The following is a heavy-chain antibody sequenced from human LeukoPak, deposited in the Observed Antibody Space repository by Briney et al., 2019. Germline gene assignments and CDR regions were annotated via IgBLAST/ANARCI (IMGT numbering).Heavy chain of an antibody. D-gene: IGHD5-18*01. J-gene: IGHJ4*02. CDR1: GYTFTSYG. CDR3: ARVGRGYSYGYEDY. V-gene: IGHV1-18*01. CDR2: ISAYNGNT. Sequence: ASVKVSCKASGYTFTSYGISRVRQAPGQGLEWMGWISAYNGNTNYAQKLQGRVTMTTDTSTSTAYMELRSLRSDDTAVYYCARVGRGYSYGYEDYWGQGTLVTVSS.